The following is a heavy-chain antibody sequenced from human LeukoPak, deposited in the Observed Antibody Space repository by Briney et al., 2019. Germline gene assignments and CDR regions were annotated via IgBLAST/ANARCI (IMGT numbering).Heavy chain of an antibody. V-gene: IGHV3-66*01. D-gene: IGHD5-18*01. CDR1: GFTVSSNY. CDR3: ARVQEDGYIEYHFDY. CDR2: IYSGGST. J-gene: IGHJ4*02. Sequence: GGSLRLSCAASGFTVSSNYMSWVRQAPGKGLEWVSVIYSGGSTYCADSVKGRFTISRDNSKNTLYLQMNSLRAEDTAVYYCARVQEDGYIEYHFDYWGQGTLVTVSS.